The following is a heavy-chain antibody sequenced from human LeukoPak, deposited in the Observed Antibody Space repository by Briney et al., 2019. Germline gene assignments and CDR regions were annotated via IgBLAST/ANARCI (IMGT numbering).Heavy chain of an antibody. D-gene: IGHD3-9*01. V-gene: IGHV3-23*01. CDR3: AKRDFDDDFDY. Sequence: GGSLRLSCAASGFTFSSYAMTWVRQAPGKGLEWVSTISASGGSTYYTDSVKGRFTISRDNSNNTLYLQMNSLRAEDTAVYYCAKRDFDDDFDYWGQGTLVTVSS. J-gene: IGHJ4*02. CDR2: ISASGGST. CDR1: GFTFSSYA.